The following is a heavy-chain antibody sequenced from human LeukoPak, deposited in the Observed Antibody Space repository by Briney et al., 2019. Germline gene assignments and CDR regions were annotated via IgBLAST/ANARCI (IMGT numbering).Heavy chain of an antibody. V-gene: IGHV4-59*01. CDR2: IYHSGST. D-gene: IGHD6-6*01. CDR1: GGSISTYY. CDR3: ARGGAARLHFQN. Sequence: SSETLSLTCAVSGGSISTYYWNWIRQPPGKGLEWIGYIYHSGSTNYNPSLQSRVTISVDTSKNQFSLNLNSVTAADTAVYYCARGGAARLHFQNWGQGTLVTVSS. J-gene: IGHJ1*01.